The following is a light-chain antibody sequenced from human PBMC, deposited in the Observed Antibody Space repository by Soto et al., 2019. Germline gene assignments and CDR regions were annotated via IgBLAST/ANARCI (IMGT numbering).Light chain of an antibody. CDR2: DAS. J-gene: IGKJ4*01. CDR1: QSVSMW. CDR3: QQYSTYPLT. V-gene: IGKV1-5*01. Sequence: DTQMTQSPSTLSASVGDTVTITCRASQSVSMWLAWFQQKPGKAPQILIYDASKLEPGVPSRLSGGGSGTEFTLTISSLQPDDFATYYCQQYSTYPLTFGGGTKVDIK.